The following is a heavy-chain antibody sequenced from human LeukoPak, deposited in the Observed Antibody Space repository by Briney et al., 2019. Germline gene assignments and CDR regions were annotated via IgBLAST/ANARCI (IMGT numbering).Heavy chain of an antibody. V-gene: IGHV4-34*01. Sequence: SETLSLTCAVYGGSFSGYYWSWIRQPPGKGLEWIGYIYHSGSTYYNPSLKSRVTISVDRSKNQFSLKLSSVTAADTAVYYCARSRYLYCSSTSCYTGPFDYWGQGTLVTVSS. J-gene: IGHJ4*02. CDR2: IYHSGST. CDR3: ARSRYLYCSSTSCYTGPFDY. CDR1: GGSFSGYY. D-gene: IGHD2-2*02.